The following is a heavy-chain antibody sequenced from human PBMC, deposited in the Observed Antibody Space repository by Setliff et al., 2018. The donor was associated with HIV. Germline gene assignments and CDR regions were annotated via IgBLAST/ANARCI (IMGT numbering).Heavy chain of an antibody. V-gene: IGHV1-46*01. D-gene: IGHD3-22*01. CDR1: GYTFTSYY. CDR2: INPSGGST. CDR3: ARDPMIVSPHDAFDI. J-gene: IGHJ3*02. Sequence: ASVKVSCKASGYTFTSYYMHWVRQAPGQGLEWMGIINPSGGSTSYAQKFQGRVTMTRDTSTSTAYMELSSLRSEDTAVYYCARDPMIVSPHDAFDIWGQGTVVNVSS.